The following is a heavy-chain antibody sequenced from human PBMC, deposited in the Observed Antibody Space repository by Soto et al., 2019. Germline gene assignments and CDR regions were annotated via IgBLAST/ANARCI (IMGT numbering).Heavy chain of an antibody. CDR1: GVTFSSET. D-gene: IGHD3-10*01. CDR3: ATELGENPASPFDA. CDR2: IIPLFGTA. Sequence: QVQLVQSGADVKKPGSSVKVSCQASGVTFSSETLGWVRQAPGQGLEWVGGIIPLFGTASYAQMFQGRVTITADASTCTVYMELSSLRSDDTAVYFCATELGENPASPFDAWGQGTLVTVSS. V-gene: IGHV1-69*01. J-gene: IGHJ4*02.